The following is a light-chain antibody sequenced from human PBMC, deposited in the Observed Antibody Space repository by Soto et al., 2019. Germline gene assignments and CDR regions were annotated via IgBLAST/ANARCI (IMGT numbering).Light chain of an antibody. J-gene: IGKJ1*01. CDR2: AAS. V-gene: IGKV3-20*01. CDR3: HQYEESPRT. Sequence: EIVLTQSPGTLSLSPGERATLSCRASQSVGKNFLAWYQQKPGQAPRFLIYAASRRATGIPDRLSGNGSGTDFTLTISRLEPEDFAVYYCHQYEESPRTFGKGTKVELK. CDR1: QSVGKNF.